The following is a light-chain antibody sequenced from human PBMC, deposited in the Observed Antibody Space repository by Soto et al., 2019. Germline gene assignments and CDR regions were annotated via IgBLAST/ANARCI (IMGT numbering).Light chain of an antibody. CDR3: SSYGGSNNML. V-gene: IGLV2-8*01. CDR1: SRDIGGYDF. Sequence: QSALTQPPSASGSPGQSVTISCTGTSRDIGGYDFVSWYQQHPGKAPKLLIYDVIKRPSGVPDRFSGSKSGHTASLTVSGLQTDEEADYYRSSYGGSNNMLFGGGTKLTVL. J-gene: IGLJ2*01. CDR2: DVI.